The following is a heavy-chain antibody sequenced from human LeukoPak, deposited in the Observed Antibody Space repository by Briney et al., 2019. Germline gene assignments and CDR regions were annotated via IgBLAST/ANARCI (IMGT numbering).Heavy chain of an antibody. CDR2: ISGSGGST. CDR1: GFTFSSYA. CDR3: AQDLAWGAFDH. D-gene: IGHD7-27*01. V-gene: IGHV3-23*01. J-gene: IGHJ4*02. Sequence: GGSLRLSCAASGFTFSSYAMSWVRQAPGKGLEWVSAISGSGGSTYYADSVKGRFTISRDDSKNTLSLQMNSLRVEDTAVYYCAQDLAWGAFDHWGQGTLVTVSS.